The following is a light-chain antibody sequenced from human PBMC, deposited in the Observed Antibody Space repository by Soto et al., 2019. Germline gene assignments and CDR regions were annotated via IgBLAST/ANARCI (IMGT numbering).Light chain of an antibody. CDR1: SSNIGAGYD. J-gene: IGLJ2*01. CDR2: GNS. Sequence: QSVLTQPPSVSGAPGQRVTISCTGSSSNIGAGYDVHWYQQLPGTVPKLLIYGNSNRPSGVPDRFSGSNSGTSASLAITGLQAEDEADYYCQSYDRSLSGSVVFGGGTKLTVL. CDR3: QSYDRSLSGSVV. V-gene: IGLV1-40*01.